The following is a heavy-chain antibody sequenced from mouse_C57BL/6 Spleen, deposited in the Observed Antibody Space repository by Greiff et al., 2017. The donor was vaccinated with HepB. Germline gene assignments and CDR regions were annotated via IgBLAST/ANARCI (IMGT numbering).Heavy chain of an antibody. J-gene: IGHJ4*01. CDR3: ARSDYGSRGYDYAMDY. CDR2: IHPNSGST. D-gene: IGHD1-1*01. Sequence: QVQLQQPGAELVKPGASVKLSCKASGYTFTSYWMHWVKQRPGQGLEWIGMIHPNSGSTNYNEKFKSKATLTVDKSSSTAYMQLSSLTSADSAVYYCARSDYGSRGYDYAMDYWGQGTSVTVSS. V-gene: IGHV1-64*01. CDR1: GYTFTSYW.